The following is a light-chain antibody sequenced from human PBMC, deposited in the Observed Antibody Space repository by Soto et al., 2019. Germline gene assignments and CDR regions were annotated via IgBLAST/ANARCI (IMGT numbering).Light chain of an antibody. CDR3: SSYTSSIPYV. CDR1: SSDVGGYNY. J-gene: IGLJ1*01. Sequence: QSALTQPAAVSGSPGQSITISCTGTSSDVGGYNYVSWYQQHPGKAPKLMIYEVSNRPSGVSNRFSGSKSGNTASLTISGLQAEDEDDYYCSSYTSSIPYVFGTGTKVTVL. V-gene: IGLV2-14*01. CDR2: EVS.